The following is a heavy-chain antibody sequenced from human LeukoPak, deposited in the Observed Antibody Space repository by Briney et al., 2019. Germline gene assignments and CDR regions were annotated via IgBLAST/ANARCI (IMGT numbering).Heavy chain of an antibody. V-gene: IGHV4-4*02. CDR1: GGSISSSNW. CDR3: ASANYYDSSHYY. CDR2: IYHSGST. D-gene: IGHD3-22*01. Sequence: SETLSLTCAVSGGSISSSNWWSWIRRPAGKGLEWIGEIYHSGSTNYIPSLKSRVTISVDKSKNQFSLKLSSVTAADTAVYYCASANYYDSSHYYWGQGTLVTVSS. J-gene: IGHJ4*02.